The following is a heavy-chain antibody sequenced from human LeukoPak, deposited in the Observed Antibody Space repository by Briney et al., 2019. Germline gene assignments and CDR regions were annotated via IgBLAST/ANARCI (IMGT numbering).Heavy chain of an antibody. V-gene: IGHV3-9*03. D-gene: IGHD2-15*01. Sequence: PGRSLRLSCAASGFTFDDYAMHWVRQAPGKGLEWVSGISWNSGSIGYADSVKGRFTISRDNAKNSLYLQMNSLRAEDMALYYCAKGTTWYDAFDIWGQGTMVTVSS. CDR3: AKGTTWYDAFDI. CDR2: ISWNSGSI. CDR1: GFTFDDYA. J-gene: IGHJ3*02.